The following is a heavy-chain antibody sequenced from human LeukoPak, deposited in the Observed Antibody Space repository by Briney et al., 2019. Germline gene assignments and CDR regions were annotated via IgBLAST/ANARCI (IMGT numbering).Heavy chain of an antibody. CDR2: ICYSGST. D-gene: IGHD3-22*01. Sequence: SVTLSLTCTVSGGSISSYYWSWIRQPPGKGLEWIGYICYSGSTNYNPSLKSRVTISVDTSKNQFSLKLSSVTAADTAVYYCASATYYYDSSAFDIWGQGTMVTVSS. V-gene: IGHV4-59*08. CDR1: GGSISSYY. CDR3: ASATYYYDSSAFDI. J-gene: IGHJ3*02.